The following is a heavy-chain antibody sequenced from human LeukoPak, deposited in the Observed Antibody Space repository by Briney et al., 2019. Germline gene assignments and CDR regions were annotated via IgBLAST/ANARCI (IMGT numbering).Heavy chain of an antibody. V-gene: IGHV4-4*07. J-gene: IGHJ6*03. CDR3: ARDLRLRGYYYYMDV. Sequence: SETLSLTCTVSGGSISGYYWSWIRQPAGKGLEWIGRIYTSGSPNYNPSLKSRVTMSVDTSKNQFSLNLSSVTAADTAVYYCARDLRLRGYYYYMDVWGKGTLVTVSS. CDR2: IYTSGSP. D-gene: IGHD3-10*01. CDR1: GGSISGYY.